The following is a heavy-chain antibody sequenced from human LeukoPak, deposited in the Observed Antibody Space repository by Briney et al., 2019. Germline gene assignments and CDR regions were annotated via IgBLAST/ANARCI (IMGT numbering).Heavy chain of an antibody. CDR3: ASVYDSSGYYPF. CDR2: INHSGST. J-gene: IGHJ4*02. V-gene: IGHV4-34*01. CDR1: GGSFSGYY. Sequence: PSETLSLACAVYGGSFSGYYWSWIRQPPGKGLEWIGEINHSGSTNYNPSLKSRVTISVDTSKNQFSLKLSSVTAADTAVYYCASVYDSSGYYPFWGQGTLVTVSS. D-gene: IGHD3-22*01.